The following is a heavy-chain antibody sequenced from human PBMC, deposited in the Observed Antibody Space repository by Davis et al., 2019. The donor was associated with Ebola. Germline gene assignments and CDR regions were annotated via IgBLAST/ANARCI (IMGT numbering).Heavy chain of an antibody. J-gene: IGHJ4*02. V-gene: IGHV4-61*02. CDR2: SYTSGST. D-gene: IGHD1-26*01. CDR3: SRGEPPDY. Sequence: PSETLSLTCTVSGVSISSSSYYWSWIRQPAGKGLEWIGRSYTSGSTNYNPSLKSRITMSVDTSKNQFSLKLSSVTAADTAVYYCSRGEPPDYRGQGTLVTVSS. CDR1: GVSISSSSYY.